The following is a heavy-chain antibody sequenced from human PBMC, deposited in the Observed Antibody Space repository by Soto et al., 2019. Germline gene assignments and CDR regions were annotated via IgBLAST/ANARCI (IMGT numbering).Heavy chain of an antibody. CDR2: ISYDGSNK. CDR3: AKGEVLLWFGESDAFDI. J-gene: IGHJ3*02. V-gene: IGHV3-30*18. D-gene: IGHD3-10*01. Sequence: PGGSLRLSCAASGFTFSSYGMHWVRQAPGKGLEWVAVISYDGSNKYYADSVKGRFTISRDNSKNTLYLQMNSLRAEDTAVYNCAKGEVLLWFGESDAFDIWGQGTMVTVSS. CDR1: GFTFSSYG.